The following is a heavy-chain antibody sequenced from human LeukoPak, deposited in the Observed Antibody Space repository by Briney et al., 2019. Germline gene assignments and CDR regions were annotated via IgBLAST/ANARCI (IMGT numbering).Heavy chain of an antibody. Sequence: GGSLRLSCAASGITFSSCAMSWVRQAPGKWLELVSAISGGGGSTYYADSVKGRFTISRDNSKNTLYLQMNSLRAEDTAVYYYTKPLYYYDSSGYLGAFDIWGQGTMVTVSS. CDR1: GITFSSCA. D-gene: IGHD3-22*01. V-gene: IGHV3-23*01. CDR2: ISGGGGST. J-gene: IGHJ3*02. CDR3: TKPLYYYDSSGYLGAFDI.